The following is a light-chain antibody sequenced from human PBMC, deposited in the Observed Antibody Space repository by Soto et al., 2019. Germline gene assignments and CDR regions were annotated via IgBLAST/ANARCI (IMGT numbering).Light chain of an antibody. V-gene: IGKV1-5*03. J-gene: IGKJ1*01. CDR1: QSINSW. Sequence: DIQMTQSPSTLSASVGDRVTITCRASQSINSWLAWYQQKPGKAPNLLIYKASTLESGVPSRFSGSGSGTEFTLTNSSLQPDDFATYFCQQYNSYSWTFGRGTKVEI. CDR3: QQYNSYSWT. CDR2: KAS.